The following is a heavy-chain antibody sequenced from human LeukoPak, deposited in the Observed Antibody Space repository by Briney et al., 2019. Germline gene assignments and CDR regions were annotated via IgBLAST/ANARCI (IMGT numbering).Heavy chain of an antibody. CDR3: ARDYNRNYYYYYGMDV. D-gene: IGHD1-14*01. CDR2: IKQDGSEK. Sequence: PGGSLRLSCAASGFTFSSYAMSWVRQAPGKGLEWVANIKQDGSEKYYVDSVKGRFTISRDNAKNSLYLQMNSLRAEDTAVYYCARDYNRNYYYYYGMDVWGQGTTVTVSS. CDR1: GFTFSSYA. V-gene: IGHV3-7*01. J-gene: IGHJ6*02.